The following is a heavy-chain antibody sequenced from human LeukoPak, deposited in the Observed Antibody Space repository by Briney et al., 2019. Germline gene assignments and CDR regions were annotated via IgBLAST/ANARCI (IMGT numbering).Heavy chain of an antibody. CDR2: IYYSGSS. CDR1: GGSLRSYY. J-gene: IGHJ4*02. Sequence: SETLSLTCTVSGGSLRSYYWAWIRQPPGKGLEWIGSIYYSGSSDYNPSLKSRVTISVDTSKDQFSLKLGSVTAADTAVYYCARQSYSSSWYFFDHWGQGALVTVSS. D-gene: IGHD6-13*01. V-gene: IGHV4-59*08. CDR3: ARQSYSSSWYFFDH.